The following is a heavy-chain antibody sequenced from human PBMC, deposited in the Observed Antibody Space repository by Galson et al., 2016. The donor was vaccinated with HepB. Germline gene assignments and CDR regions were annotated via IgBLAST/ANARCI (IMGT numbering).Heavy chain of an antibody. D-gene: IGHD3-10*01. V-gene: IGHV3-7*01. CDR2: IKQDGSEK. CDR1: GFTFSSYW. CDR3: ARASLHMVRGVSQWYFDL. J-gene: IGHJ2*01. Sequence: SLRLSCAASGFTFSSYWMSWVRQAPGKGLEWVANIKQDGSEKYYVDSVKGRFTISRDNAKNTLYLQMNSLRAEDTAVYYCARASLHMVRGVSQWYFDLWGRGTLVTVSS.